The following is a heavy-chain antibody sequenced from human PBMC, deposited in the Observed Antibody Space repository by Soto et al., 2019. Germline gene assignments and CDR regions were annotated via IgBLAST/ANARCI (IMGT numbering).Heavy chain of an antibody. J-gene: IGHJ4*02. CDR3: AAVYYYGSGSYYNPATYFDY. D-gene: IGHD3-10*01. Sequence: SVKVSCKASGFTFTSSAMQWVRQARGQRLEWIGWIVVGSGNTNYAQKFQERVTITRDMSTSTAYMELSSLRSEDTAVYYCAAVYYYGSGSYYNPATYFDYWGQGTLVTVSS. CDR2: IVVGSGNT. V-gene: IGHV1-58*02. CDR1: GFTFTSSA.